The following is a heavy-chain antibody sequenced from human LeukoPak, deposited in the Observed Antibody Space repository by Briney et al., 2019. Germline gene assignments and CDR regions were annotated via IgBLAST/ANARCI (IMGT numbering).Heavy chain of an antibody. CDR3: ARARFPTVAGSFVGC. Sequence: PSETLSLTCTVSGIAGSTDYWNWFRIRQHPGKGLEWIRYIYTSGNTYYNPSLKSRVDILLDTSKNQFSLKLSSVTAADTAVYYRARARFPTVAGSFVGCWG. D-gene: IGHD3-10*01. V-gene: IGHV4-31*03. CDR2: IYTSGNT. CDR1: GIAGSTDYWN. J-gene: IGHJ1*01.